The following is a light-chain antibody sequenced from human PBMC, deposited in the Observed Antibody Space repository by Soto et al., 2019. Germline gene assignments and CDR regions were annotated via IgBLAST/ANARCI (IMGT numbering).Light chain of an antibody. CDR3: QSYDSSLSALYV. CDR1: SSNIGAGYD. V-gene: IGLV1-40*01. CDR2: GNN. Sequence: QSVLTQPPSVSGAPGQRVTISCTGSSSNIGAGYDVHWYQQLPVTAPKLLLYGNNNRPSGVPDRFSGSKSGTSASLAITGLQTEDEADYYCQSYDSSLSALYVFGTGTKLTVL. J-gene: IGLJ1*01.